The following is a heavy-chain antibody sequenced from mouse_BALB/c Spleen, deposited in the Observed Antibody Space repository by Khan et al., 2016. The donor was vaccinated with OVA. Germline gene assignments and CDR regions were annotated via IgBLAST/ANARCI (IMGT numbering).Heavy chain of an antibody. CDR2: ISYSGRT. CDR3: AMGRTY. Sequence: EVKLLESGPGLVKPSQSLSLTCTVTAHSITSDYAWNWIRQFPRNKLEWMGYISYSGRTSYNPSLKSRISVTRDTSKNQFFLQLNSVTTEDTATYYCAMGRTYWGQGTLVTVSA. J-gene: IGHJ3*01. D-gene: IGHD4-1*01. V-gene: IGHV3-2*02. CDR1: AHSITSDYA.